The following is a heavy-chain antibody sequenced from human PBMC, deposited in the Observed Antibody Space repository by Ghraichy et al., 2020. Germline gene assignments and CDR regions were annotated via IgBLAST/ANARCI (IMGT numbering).Heavy chain of an antibody. CDR1: GGSFSGYY. CDR2: INHSGST. V-gene: IGHV4-34*01. CDR3: ARGGYYYDSSGYYQPPFGY. Sequence: SETLSLTCAVYGGSFSGYYWSWIRQPPGKGLEWIGEINHSGSTNYNPSLKSRVTISVDTSKNQFSLKLSSVTAADTAVYYCARGGYYYDSSGYYQPPFGYWGQGTLVTVSS. J-gene: IGHJ4*02. D-gene: IGHD3-22*01.